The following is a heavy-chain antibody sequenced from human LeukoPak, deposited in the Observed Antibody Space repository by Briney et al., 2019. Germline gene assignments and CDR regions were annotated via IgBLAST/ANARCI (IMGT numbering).Heavy chain of an antibody. CDR3: AADLSNPRMGASYLDS. CDR2: IYSGGST. V-gene: IGHV3-53*01. J-gene: IGHJ4*02. Sequence: GGSLRLSCAASGFTVSSNYMSWVRQAPGKGLEWVSVIYSGGSTYYADSVKGRFTISRDNSKNTLYLQMNSLTSEDTAVHYCAADLSNPRMGASYLDSWGQGTLVTVSS. CDR1: GFTVSSNY. D-gene: IGHD3-16*01.